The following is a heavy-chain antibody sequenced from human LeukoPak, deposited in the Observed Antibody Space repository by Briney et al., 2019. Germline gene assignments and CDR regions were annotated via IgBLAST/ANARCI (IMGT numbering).Heavy chain of an antibody. V-gene: IGHV3-9*01. CDR3: AKDMCVDLGYSRSWSPPGIDY. J-gene: IGHJ4*02. CDR2: ISWNSGSI. D-gene: IGHD6-13*01. CDR1: GFTFDDYA. Sequence: AGGSLRLSCAASGFTFDDYAMHWVRHAPGKGLEWVSGISWNSGSIGYADSVKGRFTISRDNAKNSLYLQMNSLRAEDTALYYCAKDMCVDLGYSRSWSPPGIDYWGQGTLVTVSS.